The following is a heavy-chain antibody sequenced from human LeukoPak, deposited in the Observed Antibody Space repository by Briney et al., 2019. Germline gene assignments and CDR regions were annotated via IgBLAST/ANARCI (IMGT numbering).Heavy chain of an antibody. V-gene: IGHV3-23*01. CDR3: AKDLSGYYYGDDY. D-gene: IGHD3-22*01. J-gene: IGHJ4*02. CDR1: GFTFSSYA. CDR2: ISGSGGST. Sequence: GGSLRLSCAASGFTFSSYAMSWVRQAPGKGLEWVSAISGSGGSTYYADPVKGRFTISRDNSKNTLYLQMNSLRAEDTAVYYCAKDLSGYYYGDDYWGQGTLVTVSS.